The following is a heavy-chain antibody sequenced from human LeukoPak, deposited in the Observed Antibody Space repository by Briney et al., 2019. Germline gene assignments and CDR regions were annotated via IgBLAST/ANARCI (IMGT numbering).Heavy chain of an antibody. V-gene: IGHV4-34*01. CDR1: GGSFSGYF. D-gene: IGHD3-22*01. Sequence: PSETLSLTCVVDGGSFSGYFWSWIRQPPGKGLEWIGEITPSGSTNYNPSLKSRVSISIDTSKKKLSLRLTSVTAADSAVYYCASSFYYDSRDYWGQGTLVTVSS. CDR2: ITPSGST. CDR3: ASSFYYDSRDY. J-gene: IGHJ4*02.